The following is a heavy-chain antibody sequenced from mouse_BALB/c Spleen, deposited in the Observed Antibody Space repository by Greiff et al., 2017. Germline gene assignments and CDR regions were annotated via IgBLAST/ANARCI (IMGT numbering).Heavy chain of an antibody. J-gene: IGHJ3*01. D-gene: IGHD2-14*01. CDR2: IWSGGST. CDR1: GFSLTSYG. CDR3: ARNRDYYRYDGFAY. Sequence: VQLQQSGPGLVQPSQSLSITCTVSGFSLTSYGVHWVRQSPGKGLEWLGVIWSGGSTDYNAAFISRLSISKDNSKSQVFFKMNSLQANDTAIYYCARNRDYYRYDGFAYWGQGTLVTVSA. V-gene: IGHV2-2*02.